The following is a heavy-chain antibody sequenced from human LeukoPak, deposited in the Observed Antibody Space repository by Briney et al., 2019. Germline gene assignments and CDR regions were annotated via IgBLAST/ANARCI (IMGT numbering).Heavy chain of an antibody. CDR1: GGTFSSYG. Sequence: SVKVSCKASGGTFSSYGVNWVRQAPGQGLEWMGRIIPILGIANYAQKFQGRVTIIADKSTSTAYMELSSLRSEDTAVYYCAREGIGGTTRPDYWGQGTLVLVSS. J-gene: IGHJ4*02. V-gene: IGHV1-69*04. D-gene: IGHD1-26*01. CDR3: AREGIGGTTRPDY. CDR2: IIPILGIA.